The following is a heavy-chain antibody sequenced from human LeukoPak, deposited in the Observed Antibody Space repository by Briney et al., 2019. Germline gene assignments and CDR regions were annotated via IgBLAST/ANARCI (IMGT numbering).Heavy chain of an antibody. V-gene: IGHV3-7*01. D-gene: IGHD1-26*01. CDR2: IKQDGSEK. CDR3: ARARLSSIVGATRRPYYFDY. J-gene: IGHJ4*02. Sequence: GGSLRLSCAASGFTFSSYWMSWVRQAPGKGLEWVANIKQDGSEKYYVDSVRGRFTISRDNAKNSLYLQMNSLRAEDTAAYYCARARLSSIVGATRRPYYFDYWGQGTLVTVSS. CDR1: GFTFSSYW.